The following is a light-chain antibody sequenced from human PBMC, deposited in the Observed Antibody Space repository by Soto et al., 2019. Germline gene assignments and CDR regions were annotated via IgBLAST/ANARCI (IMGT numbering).Light chain of an antibody. CDR3: QKLHNFPLT. V-gene: IGKV1-5*01. CDR1: QNINNW. J-gene: IGKJ5*01. CDR2: AAS. Sequence: DIQMTQSPSTLSASIRDRVTVTCRASQNINNWIAWYQQKPGEAPKLLIYAASTLQSGAPSRFSGSGYGTEFTLTISSLQPDDFASYYCQKLHNFPLTFGQGTRLEIK.